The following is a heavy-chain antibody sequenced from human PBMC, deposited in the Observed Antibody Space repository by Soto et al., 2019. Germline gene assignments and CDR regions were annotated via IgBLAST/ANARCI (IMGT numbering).Heavy chain of an antibody. Sequence: GESLKISCKGSGYTFTDYWIGWVRQLPGKGLEWMGIIYPGDSDTRYSPSFQGHVTITVDKSTSTAYLQWNTLKASDTAMYYCARHISNSRYYYYAMDVWGQGTTVTVSS. J-gene: IGHJ6*02. CDR1: GYTFTDYW. D-gene: IGHD4-4*01. CDR3: ARHISNSRYYYYAMDV. V-gene: IGHV5-51*01. CDR2: IYPGDSDT.